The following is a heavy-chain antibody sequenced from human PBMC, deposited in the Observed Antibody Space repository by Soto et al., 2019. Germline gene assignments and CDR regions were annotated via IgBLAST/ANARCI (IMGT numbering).Heavy chain of an antibody. D-gene: IGHD3-16*02. CDR2: IYYSGST. CDR1: GGSISSYY. J-gene: IGHJ4*02. Sequence: PSETLSLTCTVSGGSISSYYWSWIRQPPGKGLEWIGYIYYSGSTNYNPSLKSRVTISVDTSKNQFSLKLSSVTAADTAVYYCARGSADYIWGSYRPTHFYYWGQGTLVTVSS. V-gene: IGHV4-59*01. CDR3: ARGSADYIWGSYRPTHFYY.